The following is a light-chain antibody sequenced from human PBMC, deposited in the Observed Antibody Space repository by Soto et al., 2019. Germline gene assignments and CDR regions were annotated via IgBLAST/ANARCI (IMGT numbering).Light chain of an antibody. V-gene: IGKV1-12*01. CDR3: QQTKGFPLT. J-gene: IGKJ4*01. CDR1: QDISKN. Sequence: DIQMTKSPSSLSASVGARVTITCRASQDISKNLAWYQQIPGKAPKLLIFAASTLQSGVPSRFSASGSGTYFILTVGGLQPEDAATYYCQQTKGFPLTFGGGTKVYI. CDR2: AAS.